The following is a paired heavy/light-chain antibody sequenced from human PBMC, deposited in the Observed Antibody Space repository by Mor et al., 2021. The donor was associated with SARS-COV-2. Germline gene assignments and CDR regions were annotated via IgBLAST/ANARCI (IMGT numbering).Light chain of an antibody. CDR3: QTWGTGIRV. J-gene: IGLJ3*02. CDR2: VYSDGSH. CDR1: SGHSNYA. V-gene: IGLV4-69*01. Sequence: QLVLTQSPSDSASLGASVKLTCTLSSGHSNYAITWHQQRPEKGPRYLMKVYSDGSHSKGDGIPDRFSGSSSGAERYLTISSLQSEDEADYYCQTWGTGIRVFGGGTKLTVL.
Heavy chain of an antibody. J-gene: IGHJ4*02. D-gene: IGHD3-10*01. Sequence: QVQLVQSGAEVKKPGSSVKVSCKTSGGTFSNYGISWVRQAPGQGLEWIGGIIPLFDTANSAQKFQGRVTITADKSTSTAYMELSSLRSDDTAVYFCAREGVTLIQGIIRDSWIDNWGQGTLITVSS. CDR2: IIPLFDTA. V-gene: IGHV1-69*06. CDR1: GGTFSNYG. CDR3: AREGVTLIQGIIRDSWIDN.